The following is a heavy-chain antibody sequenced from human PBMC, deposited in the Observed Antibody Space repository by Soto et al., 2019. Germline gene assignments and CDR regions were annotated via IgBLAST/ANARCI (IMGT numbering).Heavy chain of an antibody. CDR2: IYYSGST. V-gene: IGHV4-59*01. J-gene: IGHJ4*02. D-gene: IGHD6-13*01. CDR1: GGSISTYY. CDR3: ARGVAAAGELDY. Sequence: QVQLQESGPGLVKPSETLSLTCTVSGGSISTYYWSWIRQPPGKGLEWIGYIYYSGSTNYNPSLKSRVTISVDTSKNQFSLKLSSVTAADTAVYYCARGVAAAGELDYWGQGTLVTVSS.